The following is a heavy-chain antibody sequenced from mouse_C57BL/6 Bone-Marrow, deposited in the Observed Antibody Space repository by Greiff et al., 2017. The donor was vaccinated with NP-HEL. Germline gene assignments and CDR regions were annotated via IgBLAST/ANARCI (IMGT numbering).Heavy chain of an antibody. CDR1: GFNIKDDY. J-gene: IGHJ2*01. CDR3: TLITTKGY. D-gene: IGHD1-1*01. Sequence: EVQRVESGAELVRPGASVKLSCTASGFNIKDDYMHWVKQRPEQGLEWIGWIDPENGDTEYASKFQGKATITADTSSNTAYLQLSSLTSEDTAVYYCTLITTKGYWGQGTTLTVSS. CDR2: IDPENGDT. V-gene: IGHV14-4*01.